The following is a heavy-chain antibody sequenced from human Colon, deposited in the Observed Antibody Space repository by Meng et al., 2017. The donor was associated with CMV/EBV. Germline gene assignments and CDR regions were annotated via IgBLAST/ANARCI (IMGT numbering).Heavy chain of an antibody. CDR3: ARSRYCSGGSCYYSAWFDP. D-gene: IGHD2-15*01. CDR2: ISAYNGNT. Sequence: ASVKVSCKASGYTFTSYGISWVRQAPGQGLEWMGWISAYNGNTNYAQKLLGRVTMTTDTSTSTAYMELRSLRSDDTAVYYCARSRYCSGGSCYYSAWFDPWGQGTLVTVSS. J-gene: IGHJ5*02. CDR1: GYTFTSYG. V-gene: IGHV1-18*01.